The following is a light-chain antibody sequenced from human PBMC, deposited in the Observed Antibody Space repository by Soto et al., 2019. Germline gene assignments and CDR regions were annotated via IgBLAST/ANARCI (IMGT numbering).Light chain of an antibody. CDR2: DVT. CDR3: SSYTSSSTYV. J-gene: IGLJ1*01. V-gene: IGLV2-14*01. Sequence: QSALTQPASVSGSPGQSITVSCTGTRNDVGGYNYVYWHQQHPGKAPKLMIYDVTNRPSGVSDRFSGSKSGNTASLTISGLQAEDEADYYCSSYTSSSTYVFGAGTQLTVL. CDR1: RNDVGGYNY.